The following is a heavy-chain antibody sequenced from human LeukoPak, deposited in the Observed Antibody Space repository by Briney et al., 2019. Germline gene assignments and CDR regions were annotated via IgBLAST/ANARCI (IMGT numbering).Heavy chain of an antibody. J-gene: IGHJ5*02. CDR2: IYHSGST. Sequence: SETLSLTCAVSGGSISSGGYSWSWIRQPPGKGLEWIGYIYHSGSTYYNPSLKSRVTISVDRSKNQFSLKLSSVTAADTAVYYCARDQGYCSGGSCYPVRWFDPWGQGTLVTVSS. D-gene: IGHD2-15*01. CDR1: GGSISSGGYS. V-gene: IGHV4-30-2*01. CDR3: ARDQGYCSGGSCYPVRWFDP.